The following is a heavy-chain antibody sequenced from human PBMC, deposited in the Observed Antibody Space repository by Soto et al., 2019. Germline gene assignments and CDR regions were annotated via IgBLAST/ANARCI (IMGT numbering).Heavy chain of an antibody. D-gene: IGHD4-17*01. CDR2: IYYSGST. Sequence: SETMSLTCTVSGGSLSSGCYYWSWIRQHPGKGLEWIGYIYYSGSTYYNPSLKSRVTISVDTSKNQFSLKLSSVTAADTAVYYCAREGGDYGDQEYYYYYYMDVWGKGTTVTVSS. J-gene: IGHJ6*03. CDR3: AREGGDYGDQEYYYYYYMDV. V-gene: IGHV4-31*03. CDR1: GGSLSSGCYY.